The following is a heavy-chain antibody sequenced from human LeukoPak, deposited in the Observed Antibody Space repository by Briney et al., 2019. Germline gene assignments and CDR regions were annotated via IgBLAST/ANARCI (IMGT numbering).Heavy chain of an antibody. Sequence: GGSLRLSCAASGFTFTTYGMHWVRQAPGKGLEWVAFTRYDGGNKYYADSVRGRFTISRDNAKNSLYLQMNSLRAEDTALYYCAKGYSSSWYLFDYWGQGTLVTVSS. CDR1: GFTFTTYG. V-gene: IGHV3-30*02. D-gene: IGHD6-13*01. CDR2: TRYDGGNK. CDR3: AKGYSSSWYLFDY. J-gene: IGHJ4*02.